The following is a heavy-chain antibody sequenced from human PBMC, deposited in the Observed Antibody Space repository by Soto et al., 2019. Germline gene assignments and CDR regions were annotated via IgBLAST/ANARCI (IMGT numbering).Heavy chain of an antibody. J-gene: IGHJ5*02. CDR2: IIPIFGTA. CDR1: GGTFSSYA. Sequence: SVKVSCKASGGTFSSYAISWVRQAPGQGLEWMGGIIPIFGTANYAQKFQGRVTITADESTSTAYMELSSLRSEDTAVYYCARADRAYCGGDCYFWWFDPWGRGTLVTVSS. D-gene: IGHD2-21*02. CDR3: ARADRAYCGGDCYFWWFDP. V-gene: IGHV1-69*13.